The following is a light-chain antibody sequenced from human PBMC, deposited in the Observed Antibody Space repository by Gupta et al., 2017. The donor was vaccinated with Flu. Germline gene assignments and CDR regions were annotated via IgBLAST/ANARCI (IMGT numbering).Light chain of an antibody. J-gene: IGKJ5*01. V-gene: IGKV3-11*01. CDR3: QQRYDWPPIT. CDR1: QSVGHF. CDR2: DAS. Sequence: ETVLTQSPATLSLSPGERATLSCRASQSVGHFLAWYQQKPGQAPRLLIYDASNRATGAPARFSGSGSGTDVTLTISSLEPEDFAVYYCQQRYDWPPITFGQGTRLEIK.